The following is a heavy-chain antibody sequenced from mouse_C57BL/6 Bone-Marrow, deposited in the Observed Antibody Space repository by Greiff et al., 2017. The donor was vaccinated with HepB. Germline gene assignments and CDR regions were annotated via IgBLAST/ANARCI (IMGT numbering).Heavy chain of an antibody. Sequence: EVQLQQSGPELVKPGASVKIPCKASGYTFTDYNMDWVKQSHGKSLEWIGDINPNNGGTIYNQKFKGKATLTVDKSSSTAYMELRSLTSEDTAVYYCARQLRHPFAYWGQGTLVTVSA. V-gene: IGHV1-18*01. CDR1: GYTFTDYN. D-gene: IGHD3-2*02. CDR3: ARQLRHPFAY. J-gene: IGHJ3*01. CDR2: INPNNGGT.